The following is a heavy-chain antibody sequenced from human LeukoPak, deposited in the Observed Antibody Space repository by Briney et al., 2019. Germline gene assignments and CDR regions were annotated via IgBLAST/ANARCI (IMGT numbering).Heavy chain of an antibody. V-gene: IGHV4-34*01. D-gene: IGHD5-12*01. J-gene: IGHJ4*02. CDR3: ALSPGYSGYAYYFDY. CDR2: INHSGST. Sequence: PSETLSLTCAVYGGPFSGYYWSWIRQPPGKGLEWIGEINHSGSTNYNPSLKSRVTISVVTSKNQFSLKLSSVTAADTAVYYCALSPGYSGYAYYFDYWGQGTLVTVSS. CDR1: GGPFSGYY.